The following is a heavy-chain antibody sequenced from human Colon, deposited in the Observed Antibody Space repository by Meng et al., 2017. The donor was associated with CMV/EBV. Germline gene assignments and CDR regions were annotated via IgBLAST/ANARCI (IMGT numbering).Heavy chain of an antibody. Sequence: GESLKISCSTSGFSFNNNAMHWVRQAPGKGLEWVANIKGDGTEEYYVDSVKGRFTISRDNAKNSLYLQMNSLRVEDTALYYCRTGHYDRAWGHGTLVTVSS. V-gene: IGHV3-7*01. CDR1: GFSFNNNA. CDR3: RTGHYDRA. D-gene: IGHD3-16*01. J-gene: IGHJ5*01. CDR2: IKGDGTEE.